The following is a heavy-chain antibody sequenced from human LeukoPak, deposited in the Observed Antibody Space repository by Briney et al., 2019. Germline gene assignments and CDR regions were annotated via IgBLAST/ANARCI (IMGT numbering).Heavy chain of an antibody. Sequence: PGGSLRLSCAASGFTFSSYAMSWVRQAPGKGLEWVSAISGSGGSTSYAASVKGRFTISRDNSKNTLYLQMNSVRAEDTAVYYCAKSLRGYLGSFYYFDYWGQGTLVTVSS. CDR3: AKSLRGYLGSFYYFDY. V-gene: IGHV3-23*01. J-gene: IGHJ4*02. CDR2: ISGSGGST. CDR1: GFTFSSYA. D-gene: IGHD3-22*01.